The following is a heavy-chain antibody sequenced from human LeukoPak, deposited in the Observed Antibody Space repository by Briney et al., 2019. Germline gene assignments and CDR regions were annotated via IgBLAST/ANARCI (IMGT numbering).Heavy chain of an antibody. V-gene: IGHV3-48*03. Sequence: GGSLRLSCAPSGFTFSSYEMNWVRQAPGKGLEWVSYISSSGSTIYYEDSVKGRFTISRDNAKNSLYLQMNSLRAEDTAVYYCAARSGRIQLVSDYWGQGTLVTVSS. J-gene: IGHJ4*02. CDR2: ISSSGSTI. D-gene: IGHD5-18*01. CDR3: AARSGRIQLVSDY. CDR1: GFTFSSYE.